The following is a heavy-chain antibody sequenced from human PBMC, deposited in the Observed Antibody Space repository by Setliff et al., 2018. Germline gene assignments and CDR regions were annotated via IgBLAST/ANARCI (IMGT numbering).Heavy chain of an antibody. CDR2: IIPLFGTT. D-gene: IGHD3-22*01. Sequence: SVKVSCKASGYTFANFGVNWVRQAPGQGLEWMGGIIPLFGTTNYAQEFQGRVTITTDESTSTAFMQLSSLRSEDTAVYYCVREGVDSRSSTDYRYYMDVWGKGTTVTVSS. J-gene: IGHJ6*03. V-gene: IGHV1-69*05. CDR1: GYTFANFG. CDR3: VREGVDSRSSTDYRYYMDV.